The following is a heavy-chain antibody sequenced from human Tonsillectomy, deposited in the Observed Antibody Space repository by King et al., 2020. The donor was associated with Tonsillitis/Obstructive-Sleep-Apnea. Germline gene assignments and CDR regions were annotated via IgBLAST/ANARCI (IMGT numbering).Heavy chain of an antibody. V-gene: IGHV3-53*01. CDR2: IYSGGST. Sequence: VQLVESGGGLIQPGGSLGLSCAASGFTVSSNYMSWVRQAPGKGLEWVSVIYSGGSTYYADSVKGRFTISRDNSKNTLYLQMNSLRAEDTAVYYCARAYYGDYDFDYWGQGTLVTVSS. D-gene: IGHD4-17*01. CDR1: GFTVSSNY. CDR3: ARAYYGDYDFDY. J-gene: IGHJ4*02.